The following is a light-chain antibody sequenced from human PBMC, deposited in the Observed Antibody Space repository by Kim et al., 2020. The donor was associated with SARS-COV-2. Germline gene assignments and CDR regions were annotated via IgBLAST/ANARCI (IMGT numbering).Light chain of an antibody. CDR3: QQTYSSLHIT. CDR1: KSISTH. J-gene: IGKJ5*01. CDR2: AAS. Sequence: SGGDSDTINCRASKSISTHVHWYQQKPGKAPKVMIYAASTLEDGVPSRFVGGGSGTDFTLTIYSLQPEDFATYFWQQTYSSLHITFGQGTRLGIK. V-gene: IGKV1-39*01.